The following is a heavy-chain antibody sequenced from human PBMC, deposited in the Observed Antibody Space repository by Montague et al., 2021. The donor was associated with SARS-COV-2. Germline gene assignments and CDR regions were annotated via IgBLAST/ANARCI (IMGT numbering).Heavy chain of an antibody. CDR1: GGSISSSSYY. D-gene: IGHD3-22*01. V-gene: IGHV4-39*01. CDR3: ASSTYYYDSSGSDAFDI. J-gene: IGHJ3*02. Sequence: SETLSLTCTVSGGSISSSSYYWGWIRQPPGKGLEWIGSIYYSGSTYYNPSLKSRVTISVNTSKNQFSLKLSSVTAAGTAVYYCASSTYYYDSSGSDAFDIWGQGTMVTVSS. CDR2: IYYSGST.